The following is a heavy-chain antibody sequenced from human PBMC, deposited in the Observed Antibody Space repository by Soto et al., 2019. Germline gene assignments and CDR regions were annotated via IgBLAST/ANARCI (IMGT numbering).Heavy chain of an antibody. CDR2: TYYRSKWYN. CDR1: GDSDSSSRVT. J-gene: IGHJ4*02. D-gene: IGHD3-22*01. V-gene: IGHV6-1*01. Sequence: TLSITCAISGDSDSSSRVTWNWIRQSPSRGLEWLGRTYYRSKWYNDYAESVKSRITINPDTSKNQFSLHLNSVTPEDTAVYYCVRLIGNSWLVFWGQVTLFTVSS. CDR3: VRLIGNSWLVF.